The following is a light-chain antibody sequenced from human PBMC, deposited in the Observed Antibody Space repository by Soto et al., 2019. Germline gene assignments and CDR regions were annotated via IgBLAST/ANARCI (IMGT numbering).Light chain of an antibody. CDR2: KAS. V-gene: IGKV1-5*03. CDR1: QSISSW. Sequence: DIQMPQSPSTLSASVGDRVTITCLASQSISSWLAWYQQKPGKAPKLLIYKASSLESGVPSRFSGSGSGTEFTLTISSLQPDDFATYVCQQYNIYPLTVGGGTKVEIK. CDR3: QQYNIYPLT. J-gene: IGKJ4*01.